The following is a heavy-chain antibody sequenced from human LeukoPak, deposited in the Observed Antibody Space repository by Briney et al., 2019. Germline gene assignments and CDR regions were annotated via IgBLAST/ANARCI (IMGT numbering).Heavy chain of an antibody. CDR3: AKSSSGGWYLLGDAFDI. Sequence: PGGSLRLSCAASGFTFSSHGIHWVRQAPGKGLEWVAVISYAGSDKYYADSVKGRFTISSDNSKNTLYLQMNSLRAEDTAVYYCAKSSSGGWYLLGDAFDIWGQGTLVTVSS. CDR1: GFTFSSHG. D-gene: IGHD6-19*01. J-gene: IGHJ3*02. CDR2: ISYAGSDK. V-gene: IGHV3-30*18.